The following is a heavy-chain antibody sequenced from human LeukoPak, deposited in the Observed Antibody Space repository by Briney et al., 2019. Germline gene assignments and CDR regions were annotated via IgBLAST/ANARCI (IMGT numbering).Heavy chain of an antibody. V-gene: IGHV1-69*04. Sequence: SVKASCKASGYTFTSYGISWVRQAPGQGLEWMGRIIPILGIANYAQKFQGRVTITADKSTSTAYMELSSLRSEDTAVYYCASGYCSSTSCYNWFDPWGQGTLVTVSS. D-gene: IGHD2-2*01. CDR1: GYTFTSYG. J-gene: IGHJ5*02. CDR2: IIPILGIA. CDR3: ASGYCSSTSCYNWFDP.